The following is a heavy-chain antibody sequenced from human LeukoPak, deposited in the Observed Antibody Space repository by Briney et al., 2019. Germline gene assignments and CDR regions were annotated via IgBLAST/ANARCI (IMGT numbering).Heavy chain of an antibody. CDR1: GGSISSYY. CDR2: IQTSGST. Sequence: SETLSLTCTVSGGSISSYYWSWIRQPAGKGLEWIGRIQTSGSTNYNPSLKRRLALSIDTSQNQFSLKLNSVTAADTAVYYCARESDPSTRYFDYWGQGTLVTVSS. CDR3: ARESDPSTRYFDY. V-gene: IGHV4-4*07. J-gene: IGHJ4*02.